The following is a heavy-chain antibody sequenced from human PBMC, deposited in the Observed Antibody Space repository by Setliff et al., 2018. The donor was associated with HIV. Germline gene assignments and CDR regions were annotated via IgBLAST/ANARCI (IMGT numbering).Heavy chain of an antibody. CDR1: GGSISSSGPGYY. Sequence: TLSLTCTVSGGSISSSGPGYYWGWVRQPPGGGLEWIGSVYYSGRTYYNPSLRSRVTISVDTSKNQLSLRLTTMTAADTAVYYCARRPIKGYGPFDSWGPGTLVTVSS. D-gene: IGHD2-15*01. CDR3: ARRPIKGYGPFDS. J-gene: IGHJ4*02. V-gene: IGHV4-39*01. CDR2: VYYSGRT.